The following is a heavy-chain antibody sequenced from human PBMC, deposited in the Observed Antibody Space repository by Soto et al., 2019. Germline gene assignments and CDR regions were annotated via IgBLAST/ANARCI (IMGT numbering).Heavy chain of an antibody. Sequence: PGGSLRLSCAASGFTFSSYAMSWVRQAPGKGLEWVSAISGSGGSTHYADSVKGRFTISRDNSKNTLYLQMNSLRAEDTAVYYCAKVSPAGYDFWSGYFLKPYYFDYWGQGTLVTVSS. V-gene: IGHV3-23*01. CDR2: ISGSGGST. D-gene: IGHD3-3*01. J-gene: IGHJ4*02. CDR3: AKVSPAGYDFWSGYFLKPYYFDY. CDR1: GFTFSSYA.